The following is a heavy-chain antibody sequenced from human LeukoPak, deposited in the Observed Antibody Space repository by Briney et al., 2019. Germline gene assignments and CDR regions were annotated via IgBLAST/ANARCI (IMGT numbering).Heavy chain of an antibody. Sequence: GESLKISCKGSGYSFTTYCIVWVRQMPGKGLEWMGIICPADSGTRYSPSFQGQVTISADKSISTAYLQWSSLKASDTAMYYCARAQSPRGSSSWFHYYYYGMDVWGQGTTVTVSS. CDR2: ICPADSGT. CDR1: GYSFTTYC. CDR3: ARAQSPRGSSSWFHYYYYGMDV. V-gene: IGHV5-51*01. J-gene: IGHJ6*02. D-gene: IGHD6-13*01.